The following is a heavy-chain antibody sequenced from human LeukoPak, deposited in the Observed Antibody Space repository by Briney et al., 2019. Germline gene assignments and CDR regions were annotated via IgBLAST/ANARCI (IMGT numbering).Heavy chain of an antibody. CDR3: ARLYSTGCYGGPDY. V-gene: IGHV3-7*01. J-gene: IGHJ4*02. CDR2: IKEDGSET. D-gene: IGHD6-19*01. Sequence: GSLRLSCAGSGFSFPSHWMSWVRQAPGKGLEWVANIKEDGSETFYVDSVKGRFTVSRDNAQNSLYLQMSSLRAEDTAVYYCARLYSTGCYGGPDYWGQGTLVAVSS. CDR1: GFSFPSHW.